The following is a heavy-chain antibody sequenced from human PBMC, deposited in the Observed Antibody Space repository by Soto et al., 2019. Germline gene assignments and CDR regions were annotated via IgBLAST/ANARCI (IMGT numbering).Heavy chain of an antibody. D-gene: IGHD2-15*01. CDR2: ISSSSSYI. CDR1: GFTFSSYS. J-gene: IGHJ4*02. CDR3: ARGLHCSGGSCLFDY. Sequence: EVQLVESGGGLVKPGGSLRLSCAASGFTFSSYSMNWVRQAPGKGLEWVSSISSSSSYIYYADSVKGRFTISRDNAMNSLYLQMNSLRAEDTAVYYCARGLHCSGGSCLFDYCGLGTLVTVSS. V-gene: IGHV3-21*01.